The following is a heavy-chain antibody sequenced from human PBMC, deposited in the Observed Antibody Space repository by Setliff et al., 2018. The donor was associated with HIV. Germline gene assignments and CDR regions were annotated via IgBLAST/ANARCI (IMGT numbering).Heavy chain of an antibody. CDR3: ARPGLGDTAVVFDS. Sequence: GESLKISCKVSGYDFPKYWIGWVRQMPGKGLEWMGSIYPDDSDTRYGPFFQGQVTISADKSFATIYLQWSSLKASDTAMYFCARPGLGDTAVVFDSWGQGTLVTVSS. J-gene: IGHJ4*02. CDR1: GYDFPKYW. V-gene: IGHV5-51*01. CDR2: IYPDDSDT. D-gene: IGHD2-15*01.